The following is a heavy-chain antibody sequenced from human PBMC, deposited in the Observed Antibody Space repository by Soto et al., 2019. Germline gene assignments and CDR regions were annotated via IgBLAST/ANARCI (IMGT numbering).Heavy chain of an antibody. CDR1: GFTFSSYG. Sequence: PGGSLRLSCAASGFTFSSYGMHWVRQAPGKGLEWVAVISYDGSNKYYADSVKGRFTISRDNSKNTLYLQMNSLRAEDTAVYYCAKAIGFYGDYYYYMDVWGKGTTVTVSS. CDR3: AKAIGFYGDYYYYMDV. CDR2: ISYDGSNK. J-gene: IGHJ6*03. V-gene: IGHV3-30*18. D-gene: IGHD4-17*01.